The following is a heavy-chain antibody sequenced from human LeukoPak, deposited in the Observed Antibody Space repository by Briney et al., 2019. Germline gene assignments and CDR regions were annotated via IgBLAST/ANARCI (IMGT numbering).Heavy chain of an antibody. V-gene: IGHV3-53*01. Sequence: GGSLRLSCAASGFTVSSNYMSWVRQAPGKGLEWVSVIYSGGSTYYADSVKGRFTVSRDNSKNTLYLQMNSLRAEDTAVYHCAKRYCSSTSCSFFDYWGQGTLVTVSS. CDR1: GFTVSSNY. D-gene: IGHD2-2*01. J-gene: IGHJ4*02. CDR2: IYSGGST. CDR3: AKRYCSSTSCSFFDY.